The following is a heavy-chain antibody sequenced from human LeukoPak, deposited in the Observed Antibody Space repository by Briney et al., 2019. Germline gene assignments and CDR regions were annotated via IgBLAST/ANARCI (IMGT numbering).Heavy chain of an antibody. Sequence: GSLRLSCAASGFTFSSYPMSWVRQAPGKGLQWVSAITGGGGSAYYGNSVKGRFTISRDNSKSTLYLQMNSLRAEDTGIYYCAARPLMPPRFDYWGQGTLVTVSS. V-gene: IGHV3-23*01. CDR1: GFTFSSYP. D-gene: IGHD2-2*01. CDR2: ITGGGGSA. CDR3: AARPLMPPRFDY. J-gene: IGHJ4*02.